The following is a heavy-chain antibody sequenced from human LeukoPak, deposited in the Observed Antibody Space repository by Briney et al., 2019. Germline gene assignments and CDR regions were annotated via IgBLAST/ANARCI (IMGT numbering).Heavy chain of an antibody. V-gene: IGHV1-2*02. J-gene: IGHJ5*02. CDR3: ARDMTPSGYSSGWYVYRLPFDP. D-gene: IGHD6-19*01. Sequence: GASVKVSCKASGYTFTGYYMHWVRQAPAQGLEWMGWINPNSGGTNYAQKLQGRVTMTRDTSISTAYMELSRLRSDDTAVYYCARDMTPSGYSSGWYVYRLPFDPWGQGTLVTVSS. CDR1: GYTFTGYY. CDR2: INPNSGGT.